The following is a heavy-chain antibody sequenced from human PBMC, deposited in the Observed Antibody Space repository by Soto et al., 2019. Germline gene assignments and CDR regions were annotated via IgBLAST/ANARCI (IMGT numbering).Heavy chain of an antibody. CDR3: ARVGYCYGSGSYLFDP. J-gene: IGHJ5*02. Sequence: QVQLVQSGAEVKKPGASVKVSCKASGYTFTSHSISWVRRAPGEGREWVGWISAYNGYTNYAENFQGRVTMTTDACTSTAYMELRSLRSDDTAVYYCARVGYCYGSGSYLFDPWGQGTLVTVSS. CDR1: GYTFTSHS. V-gene: IGHV1-18*04. CDR2: ISAYNGYT. D-gene: IGHD3-10*01.